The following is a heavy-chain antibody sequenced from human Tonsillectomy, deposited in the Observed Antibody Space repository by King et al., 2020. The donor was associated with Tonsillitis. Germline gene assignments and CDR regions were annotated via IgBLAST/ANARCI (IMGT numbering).Heavy chain of an antibody. CDR2: IYNSGST. V-gene: IGHV4-59*01. CDR1: GDSISSYY. J-gene: IGHJ6*02. D-gene: IGHD1-26*01. CDR3: ARGRKGWWEWRAGTGEEGMEG. Sequence: VQLQESGPGLVKPSETLSLTCTVSGDSISSYYWSWIRQPPGKGLEWIGCIYNSGSTNSNPSLKSRVTIAVDTSKNHFSLRLSSVTAADTAVYYCARGRKGWWEWRAGTGEEGMEGWGQGTKVTGSS.